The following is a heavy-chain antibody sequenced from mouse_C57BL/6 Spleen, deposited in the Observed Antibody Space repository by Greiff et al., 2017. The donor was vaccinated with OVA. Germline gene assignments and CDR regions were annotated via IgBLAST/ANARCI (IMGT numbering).Heavy chain of an antibody. V-gene: IGHV1-74*01. CDR2: IHPSDSDT. D-gene: IGHD2-4*01. J-gene: IGHJ3*01. CDR1: GYTFTSYW. Sequence: VQLQQPGAELMKPGASVKVSCKASGYTFTSYWMHWVKQRPGQGLEWIGRIHPSDSDTNYNQKFKGKATVTVDKSSSTAYMQLSSLTSEDSAVYYCAISDYYEYGGAWFAYWGQGTLVTVSA. CDR3: AISDYYEYGGAWFAY.